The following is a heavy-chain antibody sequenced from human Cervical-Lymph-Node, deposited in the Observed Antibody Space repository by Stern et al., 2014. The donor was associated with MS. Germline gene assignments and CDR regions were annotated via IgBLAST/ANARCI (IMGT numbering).Heavy chain of an antibody. CDR3: ANLNYYDSSGYLYYFDY. CDR1: GFTFSSYG. CDR2: ISYDGSNK. Sequence: VQLLESGGGVVQPGRSLRLSCAASGFTFSSYGMHWVRQAPGKGLEWVAVISYDGSNKYYADSVKGRFTISRDNSKNTLYLQMNSLRAEDTAVYYCANLNYYDSSGYLYYFDYWGQGTLVTVSS. J-gene: IGHJ4*02. D-gene: IGHD3-22*01. V-gene: IGHV3-30*18.